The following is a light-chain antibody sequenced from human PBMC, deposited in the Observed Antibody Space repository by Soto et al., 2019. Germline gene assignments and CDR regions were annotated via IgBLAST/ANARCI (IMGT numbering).Light chain of an antibody. V-gene: IGKV4-1*01. CDR3: QQYYSTLT. J-gene: IGKJ3*01. CDR1: QSVVYSSNNKNY. Sequence: DIVMTQSPDSLAVSLGERATINCKSSQSVVYSSNNKNYLAWYQQKPGQPPKLLIYWASTRESGVPDRFSGSGSGTDFTLTISSLQAEDVEVYYCQQYYSTLTFGPGTKVDIK. CDR2: WAS.